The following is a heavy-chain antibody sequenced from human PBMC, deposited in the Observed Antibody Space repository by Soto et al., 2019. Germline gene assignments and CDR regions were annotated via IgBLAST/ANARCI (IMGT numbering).Heavy chain of an antibody. D-gene: IGHD2-2*02. V-gene: IGHV4-39*01. Sequence: PLETLPLTWTVSGGSISSSSYCWGWIRQPPGKGLEWIGSIYYSGSTYYNPSLKSRVTISVDTSKNQFSLKLSSVTAADTAVYYCARRPPTYTLDWFDPWGQGTLVTVSS. CDR1: GGSISSSSYC. J-gene: IGHJ5*02. CDR3: ARRPPTYTLDWFDP. CDR2: IYYSGST.